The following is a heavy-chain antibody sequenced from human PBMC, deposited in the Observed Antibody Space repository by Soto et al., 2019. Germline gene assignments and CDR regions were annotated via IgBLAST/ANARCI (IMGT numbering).Heavy chain of an antibody. J-gene: IGHJ4*02. V-gene: IGHV2-5*02. CDR1: GFSLSTRGVG. Sequence: QITLKESGPTLVKPTQTLTLTCTFSGFSLSTRGVGVGWIRQPPGKALEWLALIYWDGYKHYSPSLESRLTTTEATPKTQVALKMTNMDPVDTATYYCAHKGGGDRILDYWGQGTLVTVSS. D-gene: IGHD3-16*01. CDR3: AHKGGGDRILDY. CDR2: IYWDGYK.